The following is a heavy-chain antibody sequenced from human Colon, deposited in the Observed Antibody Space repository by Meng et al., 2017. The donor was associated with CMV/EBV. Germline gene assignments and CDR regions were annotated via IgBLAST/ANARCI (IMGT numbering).Heavy chain of an antibody. D-gene: IGHD2-2*01. J-gene: IGHJ5*02. CDR2: FDPEDGET. Sequence: SGHTLIDVAMHWVRHAPGRGLEWMGRFDPEDGETIFAQKFKGRVTLTEDTSTNTAYMELISLRSEDTAIYFCATTPGLMPEDNWFGPWGQGTLVTVSS. CDR1: GHTLIDVA. V-gene: IGHV1-24*01. CDR3: ATTPGLMPEDNWFGP.